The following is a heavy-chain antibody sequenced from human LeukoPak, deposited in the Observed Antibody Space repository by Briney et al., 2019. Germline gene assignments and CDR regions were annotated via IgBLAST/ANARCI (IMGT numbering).Heavy chain of an antibody. J-gene: IGHJ4*02. V-gene: IGHV1-69*04. CDR2: IIPIFGIA. D-gene: IGHD6-19*01. CDR3: ARGDGQVAVAGSMYFDY. CDR1: GGTFSSYA. Sequence: SVKASCKASGGTFSSYAISWVRQAPGQGLEWMGRIIPIFGIANYAQRFQGRVTITADKSTSTAYMELSSLRSEDTAVYYCARGDGQVAVAGSMYFDYWGQGTLVTVSS.